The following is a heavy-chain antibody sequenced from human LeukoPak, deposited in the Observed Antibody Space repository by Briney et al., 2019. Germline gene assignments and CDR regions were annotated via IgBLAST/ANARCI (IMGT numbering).Heavy chain of an antibody. D-gene: IGHD1-26*01. CDR3: ARINSGRHLGDAFDI. J-gene: IGHJ3*02. V-gene: IGHV3-30*03. CDR1: GFTFKKYG. Sequence: GGSLRLSCAASGFTFKKYGLEWVRQAPGKGLEWVALISYDGSHSYYADSVEGRFTISRDDSKNTLDLQMNSLRAEDTAVYYCARINSGRHLGDAFDIWGQGTTVTVSS. CDR2: ISYDGSHS.